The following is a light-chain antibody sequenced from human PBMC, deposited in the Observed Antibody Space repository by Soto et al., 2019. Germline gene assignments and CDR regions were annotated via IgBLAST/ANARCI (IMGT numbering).Light chain of an antibody. CDR1: QSVSGN. Sequence: EIVMTQSPATLSVSPGERATLSCRASQSVSGNLAWYQQKPGQAPRLLIYGASTRATGIPARFSGSGSGTEFTLTICSLQTEDVAVDSGQQYNNWSPAFGQGTKVESK. V-gene: IGKV3-15*01. J-gene: IGKJ1*01. CDR2: GAS. CDR3: QQYNNWSPA.